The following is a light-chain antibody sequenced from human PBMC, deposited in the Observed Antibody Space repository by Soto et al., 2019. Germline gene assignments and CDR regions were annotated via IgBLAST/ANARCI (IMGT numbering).Light chain of an antibody. V-gene: IGKV3-15*01. Sequence: DIVLTQSPATLSVSPGERVTLSCRASQSVSSALAWYQQKPGQAPRLLIYAPSTRATGVPDRFSGSGSGTYFTLTISCLQSEDFAIYYCQQYDSWPPRYTFGQGTTLQI. J-gene: IGKJ2*01. CDR2: APS. CDR1: QSVSSA. CDR3: QQYDSWPPRYT.